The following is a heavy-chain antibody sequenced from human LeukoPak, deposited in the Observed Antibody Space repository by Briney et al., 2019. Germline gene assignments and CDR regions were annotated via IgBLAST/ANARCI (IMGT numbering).Heavy chain of an antibody. V-gene: IGHV3-74*01. D-gene: IGHD3-22*01. CDR2: INSDGSST. J-gene: IGHJ4*02. CDR1: GFTFSSYW. CDR3: ARALYYYDSSGHPQYYYFDY. Sequence: GGSLRLSCAASGFTFSSYWMHWVRQAPGKGLVWVSRINSDGSSTSYADSVKGRFTISRDNAKNTLYLQMNSLRAEDTAVYYCARALYYYDSSGHPQYYYFDYWGQGTLVTVPS.